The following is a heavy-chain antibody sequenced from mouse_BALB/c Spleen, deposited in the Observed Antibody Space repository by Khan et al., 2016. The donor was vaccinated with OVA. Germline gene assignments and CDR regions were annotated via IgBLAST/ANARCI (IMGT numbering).Heavy chain of an antibody. J-gene: IGHJ1*01. CDR1: GFSLTCYG. CDR2: IWAGGST. CDR3: ARDTTVESYWYFDV. V-gene: IGHV2-9*02. Sequence: QMQLEESGPGLVAPSQSLSITCIVSGFSLTCYGVHWVRQPPGKGLEWLGVIWAGGSTNYNSALLSRLSISKDNSKSQVFLKMNSLQTDDTAMYYCARDTTVESYWYFDVWGAGTTVTVSS. D-gene: IGHD1-1*01.